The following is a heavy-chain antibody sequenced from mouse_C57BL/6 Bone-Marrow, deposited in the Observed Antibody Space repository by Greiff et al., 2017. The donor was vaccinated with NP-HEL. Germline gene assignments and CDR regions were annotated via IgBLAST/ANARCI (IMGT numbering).Heavy chain of an antibody. J-gene: IGHJ4*01. D-gene: IGHD1-1*01. CDR2: IWSGGST. V-gene: IGHV2-2*01. CDR3: ARKVLRRFYAMDY. CDR1: GFSLTSYG. Sequence: QVQLQQSGPGLVQPSQSLSITCTVSGFSLTSYGVHWVRQSPGKGLEWLGVIWSGGSTDYNAACISRLSISKDNSKSQVFFKMNSLQADDTAIYYCARKVLRRFYAMDYWGQGTSVTVSS.